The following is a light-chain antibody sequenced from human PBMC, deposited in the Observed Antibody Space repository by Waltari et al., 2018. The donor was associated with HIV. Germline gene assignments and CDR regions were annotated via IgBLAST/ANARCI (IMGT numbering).Light chain of an antibody. V-gene: IGKV3-15*01. CDR1: QSVGTK. CDR2: GAS. J-gene: IGKJ5*01. CDR3: QQNSYWLPIT. Sequence: EIVMTQSPATLSVSPGESATLSCRASQSVGTKLAWYQQKPGQAPRLLIYGASIRATGIPARFSGSGSGMEFTLTISSLQSEDFAVYYCQQNSYWLPITFGQGTRLKI.